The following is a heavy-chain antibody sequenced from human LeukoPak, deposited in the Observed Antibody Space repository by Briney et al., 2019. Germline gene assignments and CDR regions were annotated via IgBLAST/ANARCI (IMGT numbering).Heavy chain of an antibody. CDR1: GYSFTSYW. Sequence: GESLKISCQGSGYSFTSYWIGWVRQMPGKGLEWVGIIFPGDPDTRYSPSFQGQVTISADKSISTAYLQWSSLKASDTAMYYCARENIAAADAFDIWGQGTMVTVSS. CDR2: IFPGDPDT. V-gene: IGHV5-51*01. J-gene: IGHJ3*02. D-gene: IGHD6-13*01. CDR3: ARENIAAADAFDI.